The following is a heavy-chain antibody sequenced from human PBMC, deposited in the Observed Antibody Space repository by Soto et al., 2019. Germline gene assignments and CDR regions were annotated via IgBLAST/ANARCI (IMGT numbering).Heavy chain of an antibody. V-gene: IGHV4-61*01. J-gene: IGHJ4*02. CDR1: GGSVSSGSSY. Sequence: PSQNLSLTCTVSGGSVSSGSSYWSWIRHPPGKGLEWIGYIYYSVSTNYNPSLKRRVTISVDTSKNQCTLQLSSVTAADTAVYYCARASYYSDSFGYFPDYWGQGTLVTVSS. CDR2: IYYSVST. CDR3: ARASYYSDSFGYFPDY. D-gene: IGHD3-22*01.